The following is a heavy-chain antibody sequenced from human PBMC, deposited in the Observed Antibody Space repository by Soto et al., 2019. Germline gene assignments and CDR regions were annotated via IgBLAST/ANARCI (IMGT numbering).Heavy chain of an antibody. CDR3: ARGYLGGYCSGGSCYSPYGAFDI. CDR1: GGSFSGYY. CDR2: INHSGST. J-gene: IGHJ3*02. V-gene: IGHV4-34*01. D-gene: IGHD2-15*01. Sequence: PSETLSLTCAVYGGSFSGYYWSWIRQPPGKGLEWIGEINHSGSTNYNPSLKSRVTISVDTSKNQFSLKLSSVTAADTAVYYCARGYLGGYCSGGSCYSPYGAFDIWGQGTMVTVSS.